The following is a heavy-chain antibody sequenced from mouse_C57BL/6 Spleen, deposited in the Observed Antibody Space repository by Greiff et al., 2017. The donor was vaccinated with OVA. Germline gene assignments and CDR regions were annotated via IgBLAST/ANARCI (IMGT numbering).Heavy chain of an antibody. Sequence: QVQLKESGPELVKPGASVKISCKASGYAFSSSWMNWVKQRPGTGLEWIGRIYPGDGDTNYNGKFKGKATLTADKASSTAYMQLSSLTSEYSAVYFCARGGGWDVYYAMDYWGQGTSVTVSS. J-gene: IGHJ4*01. D-gene: IGHD4-1*01. CDR2: IYPGDGDT. V-gene: IGHV1-82*01. CDR3: ARGGGWDVYYAMDY. CDR1: GYAFSSSW.